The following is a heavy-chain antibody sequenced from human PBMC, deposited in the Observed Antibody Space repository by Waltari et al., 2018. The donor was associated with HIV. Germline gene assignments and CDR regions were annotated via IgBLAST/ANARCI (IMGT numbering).Heavy chain of an antibody. CDR3: AIDSSQVLWFGESLAL. Sequence: QVQLVESGGGVVQPGDVLRLSCAASGPSFCSVVMYCVRQAPGKGVEWVAGISYDGINKFHADSVRGRFTISRDTSKKTLYLQMNTLKTEDTAVYFCAIDSSQVLWFGESLALWGQGTQVTVS. V-gene: IGHV3-30*19. D-gene: IGHD3-10*01. CDR2: ISYDGINK. CDR1: GPSFCSVV. J-gene: IGHJ4*02.